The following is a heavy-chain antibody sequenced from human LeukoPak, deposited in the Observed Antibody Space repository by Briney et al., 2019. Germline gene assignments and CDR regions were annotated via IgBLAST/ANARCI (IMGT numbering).Heavy chain of an antibody. J-gene: IGHJ4*02. V-gene: IGHV1-2*02. CDR3: ARDHNWGPDY. Sequence: ASVKVSCKASGYTFTSYSISWVRQAPGQGLEWMAWIHPKTGVTNYAERFQGRLSLTRDTSISTLYMELNSLTSDGTAVYYCARDHNWGPDYWGQGTLVSVSS. D-gene: IGHD7-27*01. CDR2: IHPKTGVT. CDR1: GYTFTSYS.